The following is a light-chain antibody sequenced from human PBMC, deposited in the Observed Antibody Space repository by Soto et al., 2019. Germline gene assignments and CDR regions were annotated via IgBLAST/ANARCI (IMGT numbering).Light chain of an antibody. Sequence: DIQMTQSPSTLSASVGDRVTITCRASQSISPWLAWYQQKPGKAPKILIYKASSLESRVPSRFSGSESGTEFTLTISSLQPDDFATYYCQQYKSYSRTFGQGTKLEIK. CDR2: KAS. V-gene: IGKV1-5*03. CDR3: QQYKSYSRT. J-gene: IGKJ2*01. CDR1: QSISPW.